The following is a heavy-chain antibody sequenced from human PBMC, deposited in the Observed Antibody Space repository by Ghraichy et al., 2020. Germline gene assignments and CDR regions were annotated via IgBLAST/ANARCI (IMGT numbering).Heavy chain of an antibody. CDR3: ARSGTPGSADY. CDR1: RFSFRDFW. J-gene: IGHJ4*02. Sequence: GESLNISCEASRFSFRDFWMSWVRQPPGKGLEWVANINNDGKETYYVESVEGRFTISRDNARNFLYLHMNSLRVDDTAVYYCARSGTPGSADYWGRGTPVIVSS. V-gene: IGHV3-7*03. D-gene: IGHD3-10*01. CDR2: INNDGKET.